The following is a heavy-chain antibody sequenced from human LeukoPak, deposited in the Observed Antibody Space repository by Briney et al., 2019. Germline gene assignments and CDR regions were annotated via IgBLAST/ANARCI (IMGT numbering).Heavy chain of an antibody. Sequence: GGSLRLSCAASGFTFSSYGMHWVRQAPGKGLEWVAVIWYDGSNKYYADSVKGRFTISRDNSKNTLYLQMNSLRAEDTAVYYCARDRSGELGGGAFDAFDIWGQGTMVTVSS. CDR2: IWYDGSNK. CDR1: GFTFSSYG. D-gene: IGHD1-26*01. J-gene: IGHJ3*02. V-gene: IGHV3-33*01. CDR3: ARDRSGELGGGAFDAFDI.